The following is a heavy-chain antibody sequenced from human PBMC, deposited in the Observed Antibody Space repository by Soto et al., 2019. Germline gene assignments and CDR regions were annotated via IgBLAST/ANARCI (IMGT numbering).Heavy chain of an antibody. V-gene: IGHV4-34*01. CDR1: GGSFSGYY. CDR2: INHSGST. CDR3: ARVIVVVPAAILGGMDV. J-gene: IGHJ6*02. Sequence: SETLSLTCAVYGGSFSGYYWSWIRQPPGKGLEWIGEINHSGSTNYNPSLKSRVTISVDTSKNQFSLKLSSVTAADTAVYYCARVIVVVPAAILGGMDVWGQVTTVTVSS. D-gene: IGHD2-2*01.